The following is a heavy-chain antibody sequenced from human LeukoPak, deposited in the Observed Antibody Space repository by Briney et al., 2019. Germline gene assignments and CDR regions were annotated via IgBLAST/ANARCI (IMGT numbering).Heavy chain of an antibody. D-gene: IGHD6-19*01. J-gene: IGHJ4*02. CDR3: ARRGIAVATLDY. CDR1: GGSFSGYY. V-gene: IGHV4-34*01. CDR2: INHSGST. Sequence: SETLSLTCAVYGGSFSGYYWSWIRQPPGKGLEWIGEINHSGSTNYNPSLKSRVTISVDTSKNQFSLKLSSVTAADTAVYYCARRGIAVATLDYWGQGTLVTVSS.